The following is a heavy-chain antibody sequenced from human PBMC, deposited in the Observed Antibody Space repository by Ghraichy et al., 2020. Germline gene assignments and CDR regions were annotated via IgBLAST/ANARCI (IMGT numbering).Heavy chain of an antibody. Sequence: GGSLRLSCAASGFTFSSYGMHWVRQAPGKGLEWVAVIWYDGSNKYYADSVKGRFTISRDNSKNTLYLQMNSLRAEDTAVYYCARAPAPVGATFYYYYYYGMDVWGQGTTVTVSS. D-gene: IGHD1-26*01. CDR1: GFTFSSYG. CDR3: ARAPAPVGATFYYYYYYGMDV. CDR2: IWYDGSNK. J-gene: IGHJ6*02. V-gene: IGHV3-33*01.